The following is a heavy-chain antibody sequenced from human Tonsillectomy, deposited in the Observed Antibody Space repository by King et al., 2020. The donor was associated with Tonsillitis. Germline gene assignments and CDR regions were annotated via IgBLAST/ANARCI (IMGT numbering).Heavy chain of an antibody. V-gene: IGHV5-10-1*03. CDR1: GYSFTSYW. Sequence: VQLVQSGAEVKKPGESLRISCKGSGYSFTSYWISWVRQMPGKGLECMGSIDPSDSYTNYSPSFQGHVTISADKSISTAYLQWSSLKASDTAMYYCARLDTPSFYYYNYMDVWGKGTTVTVSS. J-gene: IGHJ6*03. D-gene: IGHD5-18*01. CDR2: IDPSDSYT. CDR3: ARLDTPSFYYYNYMDV.